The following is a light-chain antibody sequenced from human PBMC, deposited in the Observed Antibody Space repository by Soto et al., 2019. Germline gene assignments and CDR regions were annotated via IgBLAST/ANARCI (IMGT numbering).Light chain of an antibody. CDR2: DVI. CDR1: SSDVGGYTY. CDR3: KSYTSTNTPVL. J-gene: IGLJ2*01. Sequence: QSALTQPASVSGSPGQSITISCTGTSSDVGGYTYVSWYQHHPGKAPKLIIYDVIHRPSGVSNRFSGSKSGNTASLTISGLQAEDEAAYYCKSYTSTNTPVLFGGGTKVTVL. V-gene: IGLV2-14*03.